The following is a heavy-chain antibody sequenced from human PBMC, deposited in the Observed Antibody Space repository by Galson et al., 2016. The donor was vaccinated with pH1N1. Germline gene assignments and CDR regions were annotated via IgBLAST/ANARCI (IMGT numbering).Heavy chain of an antibody. Sequence: SLRLSCVASGFTFGDYAMRWVRQAPGKGLEYVSSISTSSGTTYYGDSVRGRFTISRDNSKNTVYLQMNSLRAEDTAIYYCTKARVGNYYFDYWGQGSLVTVSS. D-gene: IGHD1-7*01. V-gene: IGHV3-23*01. J-gene: IGHJ4*02. CDR1: GFTFGDYA. CDR2: ISTSSGTT. CDR3: TKARVGNYYFDY.